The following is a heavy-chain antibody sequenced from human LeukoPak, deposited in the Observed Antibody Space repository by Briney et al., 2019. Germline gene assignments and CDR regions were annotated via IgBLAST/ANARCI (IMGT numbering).Heavy chain of an antibody. D-gene: IGHD3-22*01. Sequence: SETLSLTCTVSGGSISSYYWSWIRQPPGKGLEWIGYIYYSGSTNYNPSLKSRVTISVDTSKNQFSLKLSSVTAADTAVYYCARLPEDSSGYHPFDYWGQGTLVTVSS. CDR2: IYYSGST. CDR1: GGSISSYY. CDR3: ARLPEDSSGYHPFDY. J-gene: IGHJ4*02. V-gene: IGHV4-59*08.